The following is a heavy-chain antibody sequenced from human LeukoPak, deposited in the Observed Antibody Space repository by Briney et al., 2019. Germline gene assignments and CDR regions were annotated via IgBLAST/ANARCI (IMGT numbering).Heavy chain of an antibody. CDR2: INPNSGGT. V-gene: IGHV1-2*02. CDR1: GYTFTGYY. D-gene: IGHD2-21*01. J-gene: IGHJ4*02. Sequence: ASVKVSCKASGYTFTGYYMHWVRQAPGQGLEWMGWINPNSGGTNYAQKFQGRVTMTRDTSISTAYMELSRLRSDDTAVYYCARDQYCGGDCYSTFDYWGQGTLVTVPS. CDR3: ARDQYCGGDCYSTFDY.